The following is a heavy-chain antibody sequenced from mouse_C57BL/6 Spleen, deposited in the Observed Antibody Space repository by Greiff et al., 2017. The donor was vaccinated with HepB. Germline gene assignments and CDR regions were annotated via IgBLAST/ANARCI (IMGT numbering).Heavy chain of an antibody. Sequence: EVHLVESGGGLVQPGGSLSLSCAASGFTFTDYYMSWVRQPPGKALEWLGFIRNKANGYTTEYSASVKGRFTISRDNSQSILYLQMNALRAEDSATYYCARYYYGSVYYFDYWGQGTTLTVSS. D-gene: IGHD1-1*01. CDR1: GFTFTDYY. CDR2: IRNKANGYTT. J-gene: IGHJ2*01. V-gene: IGHV7-3*01. CDR3: ARYYYGSVYYFDY.